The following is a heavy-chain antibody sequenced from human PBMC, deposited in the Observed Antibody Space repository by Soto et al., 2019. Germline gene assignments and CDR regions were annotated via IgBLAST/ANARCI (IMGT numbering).Heavy chain of an antibody. D-gene: IGHD5-12*01. Sequence: PGGSLRLSCAASGFTFDDYAMHWVRQAPGKGLEWVSGISWNSGSIGYADSVKGRFTISRDNAKNSLYLQMNSLRAEDTALYYCAKDPHSGYDTTTGPYYFDYWGQGTLVTVSS. CDR1: GFTFDDYA. J-gene: IGHJ4*02. V-gene: IGHV3-9*01. CDR2: ISWNSGSI. CDR3: AKDPHSGYDTTTGPYYFDY.